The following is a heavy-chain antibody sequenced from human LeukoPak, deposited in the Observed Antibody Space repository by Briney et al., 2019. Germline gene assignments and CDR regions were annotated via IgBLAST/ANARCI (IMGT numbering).Heavy chain of an antibody. CDR3: ARGSERRIGYCSSTSCYTGYYYYMDV. Sequence: PSETLSLTCAVYGGSFSGYYWSWIRQPPGKGLEWIGEINHSGSTNYNPSLKSRVTISVDTSKNRFSLKLSSVTAADTAVYYCARGSERRIGYCSSTSCYTGYYYYMDVWGKGTTVTVSS. CDR2: INHSGST. CDR1: GGSFSGYY. V-gene: IGHV4-34*01. J-gene: IGHJ6*03. D-gene: IGHD2-2*02.